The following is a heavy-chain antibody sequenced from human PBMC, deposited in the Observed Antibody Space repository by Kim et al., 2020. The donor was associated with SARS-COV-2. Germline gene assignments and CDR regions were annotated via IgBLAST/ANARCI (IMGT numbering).Heavy chain of an antibody. D-gene: IGHD3-10*01. CDR2: T. CDR3: ARRRGCWPSDY. Sequence: TNYAQKLQGTVTMTTDTSTSTAYTELKSLRSDDTAVYYCARRRGCWPSDYWGQGTLVTVSS. V-gene: IGHV1-18*01. J-gene: IGHJ4*02.